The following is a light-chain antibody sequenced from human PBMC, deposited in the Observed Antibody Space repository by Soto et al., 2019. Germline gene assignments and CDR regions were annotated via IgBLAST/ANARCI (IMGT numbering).Light chain of an antibody. CDR2: GAS. J-gene: IGKJ2*01. CDR3: QQYGSSLYT. V-gene: IGKV3-20*01. CDR1: QSVGSSY. Sequence: EIVLTQSPGTLSLSPGERATLSCRASQSVGSSYVAWYQQKPGQAPRLLIYGASSRATGIPDRFSGSGSGTDFTLTISRLEPEDFAVYYCQQYGSSLYTFGQGTKLEIK.